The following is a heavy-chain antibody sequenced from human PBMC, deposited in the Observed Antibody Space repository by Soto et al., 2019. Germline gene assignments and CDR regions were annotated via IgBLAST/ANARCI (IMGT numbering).Heavy chain of an antibody. CDR3: ARRKNRRRENWFDP. CDR1: GGSFSGYY. Sequence: SETLSLTCAVYGGSFSGYYWSWIRQPPGKGLEWIGEINHSGSTNYNPSLKSRVTISVDTSKNQFSLKLSSVTAADTAVYYCARRKNRRRENWFDPWGQGTLVTVSS. CDR2: INHSGST. V-gene: IGHV4-34*01. J-gene: IGHJ5*02. D-gene: IGHD1-26*01.